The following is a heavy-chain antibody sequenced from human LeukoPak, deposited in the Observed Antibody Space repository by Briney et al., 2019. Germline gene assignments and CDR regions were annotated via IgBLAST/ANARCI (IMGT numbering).Heavy chain of an antibody. Sequence: ASVKVSCKASGGTFGSYAISWVRQAPGQGLEWMGGIIPIFGTANYAQKFQGRVTITADESTSTAYMELSSLRSEDTAVYYCARDGSSGWSRKLPYYYGMDVWGQGTTVTVSS. CDR1: GGTFGSYA. J-gene: IGHJ6*02. CDR3: ARDGSSGWSRKLPYYYGMDV. CDR2: IIPIFGTA. D-gene: IGHD6-19*01. V-gene: IGHV1-69*13.